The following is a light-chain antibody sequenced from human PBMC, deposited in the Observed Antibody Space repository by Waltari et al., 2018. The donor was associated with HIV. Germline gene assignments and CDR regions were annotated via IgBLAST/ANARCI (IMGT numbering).Light chain of an antibody. V-gene: IGKV3-20*01. J-gene: IGKJ2*03. CDR1: QSISSSY. Sequence: VLTQSPGTLSLSPGVRATLSCRASQSISSSYFAWYQQKPGQAPRLLIFGASSRAAGIPDRFSGSGSGTDFTLTISRVEPEEFAVYYCQQYGGSPPYSFGQGTKLEIK. CDR2: GAS. CDR3: QQYGGSPPYS.